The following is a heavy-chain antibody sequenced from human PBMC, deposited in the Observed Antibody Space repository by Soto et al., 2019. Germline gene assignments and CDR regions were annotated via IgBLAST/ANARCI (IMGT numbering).Heavy chain of an antibody. D-gene: IGHD3-16*01. Sequence: PGESLKISCKVSGYNFTAFWLGWVRQMPGKGLEWMANIHPLDSETNYGPSFQGQVTISADKSITTAFLHWSSLKASDTGIYFCGKWGFPGLIFFAFWGQGTLDPVSS. CDR1: GYNFTAFW. V-gene: IGHV5-51*01. J-gene: IGHJ4*02. CDR2: IHPLDSET. CDR3: GKWGFPGLIFFAF.